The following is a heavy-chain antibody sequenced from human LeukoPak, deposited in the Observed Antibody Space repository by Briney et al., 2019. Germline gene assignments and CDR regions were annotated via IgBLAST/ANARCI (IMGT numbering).Heavy chain of an antibody. Sequence: GGSLRLSCAASGFTFSYYAMSCVRQAPGKGLESVSAISGSGGSTYYADSVKGRFTISRDNSKNTLYLQMNSLRAEDTAVYYCAKSPRYYGSGSYPPFDYWGQGTLVTVSS. D-gene: IGHD3-10*01. J-gene: IGHJ4*02. CDR1: GFTFSYYA. CDR3: AKSPRYYGSGSYPPFDY. CDR2: ISGSGGST. V-gene: IGHV3-23*01.